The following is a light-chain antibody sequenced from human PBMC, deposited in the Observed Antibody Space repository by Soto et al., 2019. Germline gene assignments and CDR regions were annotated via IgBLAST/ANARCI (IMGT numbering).Light chain of an antibody. J-gene: IGKJ5*01. CDR1: QDVSNY. CDR2: DAS. CDR3: QQYSNLIT. Sequence: IQMTQSPSCLSASVGDRFTNTCQASQDVSNYLNWYQQKLGKAPXXLIYDASNLETGVPSRFSGSGSGTYFSFTISSLKPEDFATYYCQQYSNLITFGQGTRLEIK. V-gene: IGKV1-33*01.